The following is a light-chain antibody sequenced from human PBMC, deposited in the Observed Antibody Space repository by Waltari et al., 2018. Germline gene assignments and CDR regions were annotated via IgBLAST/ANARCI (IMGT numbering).Light chain of an antibody. CDR1: SSNIGNKY. J-gene: IGLJ3*02. Sequence: QSVLTQPPSVSAAPGQKVTISCPGRSSNIGNKYVSWYQHLPGTAPKLLIYANSKRPSGIPDRFSGSESDTSATLGITGLQTGDEADYYCGAWDSSLNAWVFGGGTKVTVL. CDR3: GAWDSSLNAWV. V-gene: IGLV1-51*02. CDR2: ANS.